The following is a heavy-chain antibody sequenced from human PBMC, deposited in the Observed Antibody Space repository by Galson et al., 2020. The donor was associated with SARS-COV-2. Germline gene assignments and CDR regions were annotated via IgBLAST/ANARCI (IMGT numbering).Heavy chain of an antibody. D-gene: IGHD2-2*01. Sequence: TGGPLRLSCAASEFTFSTYGMHWVRQAPGKGLEWVAAISYDGSNKYYADSVKGRFPIPRDNSKNPLYLQMNSLRAEDTAVYYCAKGGGSYCRSTSCDSNYFDYCGQGTLGNVAS. CDR2: ISYDGSNK. V-gene: IGHV3-30*18. CDR1: EFTFSTYG. J-gene: IGHJ4*02. CDR3: AKGGGSYCRSTSCDSNYFDY.